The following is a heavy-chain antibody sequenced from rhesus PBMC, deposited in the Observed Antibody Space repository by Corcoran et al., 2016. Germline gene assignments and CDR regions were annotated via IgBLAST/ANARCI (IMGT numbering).Heavy chain of an antibody. J-gene: IGHJ5-1*01. CDR3: ARDRRFDV. CDR1: GLTFSRYD. CDR2: ISYPGDTQ. Sequence: EVQLVESGGGLVQTGGSLRLSCSASGLTFSRYDWTWVRPAPGKGLGWPACISYPGDTQHYAASVKGRFTTSRDNAKNSLSLQMTSRRAEDTAVYYCARDRRFDVWGPGVLVTVSS. V-gene: IGHV3-136*01.